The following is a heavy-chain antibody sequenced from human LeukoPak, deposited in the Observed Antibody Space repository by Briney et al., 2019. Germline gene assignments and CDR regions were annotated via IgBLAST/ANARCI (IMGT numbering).Heavy chain of an antibody. CDR3: ARGEGAGFDY. Sequence: GASVKVSCKASGGTFSSYAISWVRQAPGQGLEWMGGIIPIFGTANNAQEFQGRVTITADESTSTAYMELSSLRSEDTAVYYCARGEGAGFDYWGQGTLVTVSS. D-gene: IGHD6-13*01. V-gene: IGHV1-69*13. CDR1: GGTFSSYA. J-gene: IGHJ4*02. CDR2: IIPIFGTA.